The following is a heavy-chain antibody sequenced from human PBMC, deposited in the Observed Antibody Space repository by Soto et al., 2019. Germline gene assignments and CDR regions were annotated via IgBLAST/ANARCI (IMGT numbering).Heavy chain of an antibody. CDR1: VFTFSRYA. CDR2: MSYDGNQK. Sequence: VGSLRLSCAASVFTFSRYAIHCVRHSPGKGLEWVTVMSYDGNQKHYADSVKGRFTVSRDDSESTVFLQMTSLRPEDTATYYCAKDRYFAYYYLDSWGQGTLVTVSS. J-gene: IGHJ4*02. CDR3: AKDRYFAYYYLDS. V-gene: IGHV3-30-3*01. D-gene: IGHD3-9*01.